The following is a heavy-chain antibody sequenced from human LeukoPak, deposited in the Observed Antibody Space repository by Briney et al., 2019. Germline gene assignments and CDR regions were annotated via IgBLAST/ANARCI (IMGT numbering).Heavy chain of an antibody. CDR2: ISSSSKYI. D-gene: IGHD3-22*01. CDR1: EFTFSSYN. Sequence: PGGSLRLSCAASEFTFSSYNMNWVRQAPGKGLEWVSSISSSSKYIYYADSVKGRFTISRDNGKNTLYLQMNSLRAEDTAVYYCARVLSSSGGYSYWGQGTLVTVSS. V-gene: IGHV3-21*01. CDR3: ARVLSSSGGYSY. J-gene: IGHJ4*02.